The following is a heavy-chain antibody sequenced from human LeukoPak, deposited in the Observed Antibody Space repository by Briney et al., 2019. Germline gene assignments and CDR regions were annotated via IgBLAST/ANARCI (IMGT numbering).Heavy chain of an antibody. CDR3: ARTYYDSSGYYNY. V-gene: IGHV1-2*02. CDR2: INPNSGGT. CDR1: GYTFTGYY. Sequence: ASVKVSCKASGYTFTGYYMHWVRQAAGQGLEWMGWINPNSGGTNYAQKFQGRVTMTRDTSISTAYMELSRLRSDDTAVYYCARTYYDSSGYYNYWGQGTLVTVSS. J-gene: IGHJ4*02. D-gene: IGHD3-22*01.